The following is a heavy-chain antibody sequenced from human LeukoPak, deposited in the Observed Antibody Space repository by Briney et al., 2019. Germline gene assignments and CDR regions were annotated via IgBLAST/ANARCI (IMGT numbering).Heavy chain of an antibody. CDR3: ARTNCGGDCYYYYFDY. D-gene: IGHD2-21*02. Sequence: GASVKVSCKASGYTFTSYYMHWVRQAPGQGLEWMGIINPSGGSTSYAQKFQGRVTMTRDMSTSTVYMELSSLRSEDTAVYYCARTNCGGDCYYYYFDYWGQGTLVTVSS. V-gene: IGHV1-46*01. CDR1: GYTFTSYY. J-gene: IGHJ4*02. CDR2: INPSGGST.